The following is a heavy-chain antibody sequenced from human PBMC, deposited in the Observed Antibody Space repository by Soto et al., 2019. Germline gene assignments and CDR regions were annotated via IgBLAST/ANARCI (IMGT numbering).Heavy chain of an antibody. Sequence: GGSLRLSCAASDFTFSNAWINWVRQAPGKGLEWVSVISGSGGDTYYADSVKGRFTISRDNSKNTLSLQMNSLRAEDTAVYYCARDPSAAPADAFDNWGQGTMVTVSS. J-gene: IGHJ3*02. CDR1: DFTFSNAW. CDR3: ARDPSAAPADAFDN. CDR2: ISGSGGDT. V-gene: IGHV3-23*01. D-gene: IGHD6-6*01.